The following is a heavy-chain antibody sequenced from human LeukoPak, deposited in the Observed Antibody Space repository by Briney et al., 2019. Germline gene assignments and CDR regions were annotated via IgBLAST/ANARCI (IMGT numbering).Heavy chain of an antibody. V-gene: IGHV3-30*02. Sequence: GGSLRLSCAASGFTFSGSAMHWVRQASGKGLEWVAFIRYDGSNKYYADSVKGRFTISRDNSKNTLYLQMNSLRAEDTAVYYCAKEGVLLWFGAPPNYYFDCWGQGTLVTVSS. CDR1: GFTFSGSA. CDR2: IRYDGSNK. D-gene: IGHD3-10*01. CDR3: AKEGVLLWFGAPPNYYFDC. J-gene: IGHJ4*02.